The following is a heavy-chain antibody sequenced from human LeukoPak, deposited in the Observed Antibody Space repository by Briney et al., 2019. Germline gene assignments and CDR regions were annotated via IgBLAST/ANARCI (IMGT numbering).Heavy chain of an antibody. CDR3: AREGEYSSSSDAFDI. J-gene: IGHJ3*02. CDR2: INWNGGGT. CDR1: GFTFDDYG. V-gene: IGHV3-20*04. Sequence: GGSLRLSCAASGFTFDDYGMSWVRQAPGKGLEWVSGINWNGGGTGYADSVKGRFTISRDNAKNSLYLQMNSLRAEDTALYYCAREGEYSSSSDAFDIWGQGTMVTVSS. D-gene: IGHD6-6*01.